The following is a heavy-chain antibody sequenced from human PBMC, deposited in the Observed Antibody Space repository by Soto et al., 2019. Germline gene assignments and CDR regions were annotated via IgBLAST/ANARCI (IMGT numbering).Heavy chain of an antibody. CDR2: IHYSGTT. J-gene: IGHJ4*02. CDR3: ARRALSHDYGDYAFVQ. V-gene: IGHV4-59*08. D-gene: IGHD4-17*01. CDR1: GGSISSYC. Sequence: QEQLQESGPGLVKPSETLSLTCTVSGGSISSYCWSWIRQPPGKGLEWVAYIHYSGTTNYNPSLTRRVSVSVDTSNNPFSLKLTSVSAADTAVYYCARRALSHDYGDYAFVQWGQGTLVTVSS.